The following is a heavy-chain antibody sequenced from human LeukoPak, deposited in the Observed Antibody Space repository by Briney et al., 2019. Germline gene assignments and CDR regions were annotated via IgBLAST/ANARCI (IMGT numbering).Heavy chain of an antibody. D-gene: IGHD3-10*01. CDR3: ARGAVWSGFDY. CDR1: GGSFSGYY. Sequence: SETLSLTCAVYGGSFSGYYWSWIRQPPGKGLEWIGEINHSGSTNYNPSLKSRITISVDTSKNQFSLKLSSVTAADTAVYYCARGAVWSGFDYWGQGTLVTVSS. V-gene: IGHV4-34*01. J-gene: IGHJ4*02. CDR2: INHSGST.